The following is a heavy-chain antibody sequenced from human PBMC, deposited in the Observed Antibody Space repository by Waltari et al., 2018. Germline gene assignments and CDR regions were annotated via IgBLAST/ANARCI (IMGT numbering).Heavy chain of an antibody. J-gene: IGHJ4*02. V-gene: IGHV4-34*01. CDR3: ARVGDYGHFDY. CDR2: INHSGST. CDR1: GGSFSGYY. D-gene: IGHD4-17*01. Sequence: QVQLQQWGAGLLKPSETLSLTCAVYGGSFSGYYWSWIRQPPGKGLEWIGEINHSGSTNYTPSLKSRVTISVDTSKNQFSLKLSSVTAADTAVYYCARVGDYGHFDYWGQGTLVTVSS.